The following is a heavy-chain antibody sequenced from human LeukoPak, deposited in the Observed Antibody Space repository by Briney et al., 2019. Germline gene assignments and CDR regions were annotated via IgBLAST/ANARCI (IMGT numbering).Heavy chain of an antibody. D-gene: IGHD3-22*01. J-gene: IGHJ6*02. CDR3: TTGNRDDGSDYDLYYKYSMDV. Sequence: ASVKVSCKASGYTFTGYYMHWVRQTPGKGLEWMGGFDPDDGEAVYAQKFQGRVTMTEDTSTDTAYMDLRSLRPEDTAVYYCTTGNRDDGSDYDLYYKYSMDVWGQGTTVTVSS. CDR1: GYTFTGYY. CDR2: FDPDDGEA. V-gene: IGHV1-24*01.